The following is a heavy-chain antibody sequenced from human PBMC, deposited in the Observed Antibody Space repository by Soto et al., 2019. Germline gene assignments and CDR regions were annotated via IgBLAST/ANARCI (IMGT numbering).Heavy chain of an antibody. CDR1: GFTFSSYE. Sequence: GGSLRLSCAASGFTFSSYEMNWVRQAPGKGLEWVSYIRSSGSTIYYADSVKGRFTISRDNAKNSLYLQMNSLRAEDTAVYYCASAIFSEDSSGYYDYWGQGTLVTVSS. CDR2: IRSSGSTI. CDR3: ASAIFSEDSSGYYDY. J-gene: IGHJ4*02. V-gene: IGHV3-48*03. D-gene: IGHD3-22*01.